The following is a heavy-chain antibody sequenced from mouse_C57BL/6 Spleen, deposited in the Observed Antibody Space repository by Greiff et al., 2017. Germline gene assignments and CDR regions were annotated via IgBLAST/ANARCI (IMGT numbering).Heavy chain of an antibody. CDR1: GYAFSSSW. Sequence: QLKESGPELVKPGASVKISCKASGYAFSSSWMNWVKQRPGKGLEWIGRIYPGDGDTNYNGKFKGKATLTADKSSSTAYMQLSSLTSEDSAVYFCARPLSYYYAMDYWGQGTSVTVSS. CDR3: ARPLSYYYAMDY. J-gene: IGHJ4*01. CDR2: IYPGDGDT. V-gene: IGHV1-82*01.